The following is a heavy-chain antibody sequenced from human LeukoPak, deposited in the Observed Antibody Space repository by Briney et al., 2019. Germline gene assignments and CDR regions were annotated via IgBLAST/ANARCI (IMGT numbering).Heavy chain of an antibody. D-gene: IGHD6-19*01. CDR1: GGSISSSSYY. CDR2: IYYSGST. V-gene: IGHV4-39*01. Sequence: SETLSLTCTVSGGSISSSSYYWGWIRQPPGKGLEWIGSIYYSGSTYYNPSLKSRVTISVDTSKNQFSLKLSSVTAADTAVYYCARGREYSSGYEAFNIWGQGTMVSVSS. J-gene: IGHJ3*02. CDR3: ARGREYSSGYEAFNI.